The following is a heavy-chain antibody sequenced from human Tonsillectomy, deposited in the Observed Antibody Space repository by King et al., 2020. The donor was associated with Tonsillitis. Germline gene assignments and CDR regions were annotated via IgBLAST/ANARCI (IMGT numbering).Heavy chain of an antibody. Sequence: QLVQSGAEVKKPGASVKVSCKTSGYTFIGFYIHWVRQAPGQGLEWMGWINPNNGDTNYAQKFQGRVTMTRDTSITTAYMELSSLSSDDTAVYYCATDLLESVAAYIFAYWAQGTLVTVSS. CDR3: ATDLLESVAAYIFAY. D-gene: IGHD6-19*01. J-gene: IGHJ4*02. CDR1: GYTFIGFY. CDR2: INPNNGDT. V-gene: IGHV1-2*02.